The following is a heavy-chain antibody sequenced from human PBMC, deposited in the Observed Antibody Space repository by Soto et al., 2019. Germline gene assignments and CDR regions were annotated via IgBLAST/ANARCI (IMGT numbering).Heavy chain of an antibody. J-gene: IGHJ5*02. D-gene: IGHD3-22*01. CDR2: IIPIFGTA. Sequence: SVKVSCKASGGTFSSYAISWVRQAPGQGLEWMGGIIPIFGTANYAQKFQGRVTITADESTSTAYMELSSLRSEDTAVYYCTWENYYDSSGYLPAWGQGTLVTVSS. CDR1: GGTFSSYA. CDR3: TWENYYDSSGYLPA. V-gene: IGHV1-69*13.